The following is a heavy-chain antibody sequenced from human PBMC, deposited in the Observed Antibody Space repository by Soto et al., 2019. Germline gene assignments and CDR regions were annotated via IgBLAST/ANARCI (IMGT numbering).Heavy chain of an antibody. V-gene: IGHV1-3*01. D-gene: IGHD6-19*01. J-gene: IGHJ4*02. CDR2: INAGNGNT. CDR3: ARDGTRIAVAGTVDY. CDR1: GYTFTSYA. Sequence: ASVKVSCKASGYTFTSYAMHWVRQAPGQRLEWMGWINAGNGNTKYSQKFQGRVTITRDTSASTAYMELSSLRSEDTAVYYCARDGTRIAVAGTVDYWGQGTLVTVSS.